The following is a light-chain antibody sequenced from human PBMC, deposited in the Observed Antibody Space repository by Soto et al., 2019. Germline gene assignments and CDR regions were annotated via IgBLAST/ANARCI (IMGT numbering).Light chain of an antibody. Sequence: QSALTQPASVSGSPGQSITISCTGTNSDVGSYIYVSWYQHHPGKVPKLLIYEVTNRPSGVSSRFSGSKSGNTASLTISGLQAEDEADYYCCSYAGTYTLIFGGGTKLTVL. CDR3: CSYAGTYTLI. V-gene: IGLV2-14*01. CDR1: NSDVGSYIY. J-gene: IGLJ2*01. CDR2: EVT.